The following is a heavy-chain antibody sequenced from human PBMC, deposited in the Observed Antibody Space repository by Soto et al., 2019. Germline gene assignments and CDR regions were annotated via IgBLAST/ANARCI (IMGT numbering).Heavy chain of an antibody. CDR1: GFTFSSYS. V-gene: IGHV3-21*01. J-gene: IGHJ4*02. CDR3: ARDAGGLYCSGGSCYFDY. CDR2: ISSSSYI. D-gene: IGHD2-15*01. Sequence: GGSLRLSCAASGFTFSSYSMNWVRQAPGKGLEWVSSISSSSYIYYADSVKGRFTISRDNAKNSLYLQMNSLRAEDTAVYYCARDAGGLYCSGGSCYFDYWGQGTLVTVSS.